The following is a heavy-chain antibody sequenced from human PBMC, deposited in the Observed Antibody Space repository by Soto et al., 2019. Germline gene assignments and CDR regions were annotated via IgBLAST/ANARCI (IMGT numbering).Heavy chain of an antibody. V-gene: IGHV1-46*02. D-gene: IGHD4-17*01. CDR2: INLRGGTT. J-gene: IGHJ4*02. CDR1: GYNFNQYY. Sequence: QVQLMQSGAEVRKPGASVRLSCETSGYNFNQYYIHWVRQAPGQGVEWMGIINLRGGTTEYAHKFRGRVTVTGDTSTRTAYMELRSLRSDDTAIYFCARGPDDSDVPRWDYWGQGTLVTVSS. CDR3: ARGPDDSDVPRWDY.